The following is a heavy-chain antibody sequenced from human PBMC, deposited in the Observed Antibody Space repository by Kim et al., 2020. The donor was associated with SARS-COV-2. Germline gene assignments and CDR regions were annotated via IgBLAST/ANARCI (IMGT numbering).Heavy chain of an antibody. CDR1: GFSFSNAW. V-gene: IGHV3-15*01. CDR3: VTDQGYFEY. CDR2: IKSNADGGTT. Sequence: GGSLRLSCAASGFSFSNAWMSWVRQVPGKGLEWVGSIKSNADGGTTDFAAPVKGRFTISRDDSKNTLYLQVNSLKTEDTAIYYCVTDQGYFEYWGQGTLVTVSS. J-gene: IGHJ4*02.